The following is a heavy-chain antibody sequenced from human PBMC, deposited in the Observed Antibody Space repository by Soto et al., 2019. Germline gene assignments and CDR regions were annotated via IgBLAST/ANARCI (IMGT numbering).Heavy chain of an antibody. CDR2: ISDSSTST. J-gene: IGHJ5*02. CDR1: GVSLCRLS. D-gene: IGHD3-3*01. V-gene: IGHV3-23*01. Sequence: GGSIRIACAASGVSLCRLSVSWVRQAPGKGLEWVSGISDSSTSTYYADSVKGRFTISRDNSKNTLYLQMNSLRVEDTAVYFCAKGAPFWSLDWFDPWGQRPLVTVSS. CDR3: AKGAPFWSLDWFDP.